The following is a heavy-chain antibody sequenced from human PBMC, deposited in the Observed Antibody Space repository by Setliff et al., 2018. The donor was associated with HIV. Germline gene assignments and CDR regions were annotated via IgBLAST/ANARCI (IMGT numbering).Heavy chain of an antibody. CDR1: GYTFTGYY. J-gene: IGHJ6*03. V-gene: IGHV1-2*02. CDR2: INPNSGGT. D-gene: IGHD6-19*01. Sequence: GASVKVSCKASGYTFTGYYMHWVRQAPGQGLEWMGWINPNSGGTNYAQKFQGRVTMTRDTSISTAYMELSRLRSDDTAVYYCARESSGRKGDFDYYYMDIWGSGTTVTVSS. CDR3: ARESSGRKGDFDYYYMDI.